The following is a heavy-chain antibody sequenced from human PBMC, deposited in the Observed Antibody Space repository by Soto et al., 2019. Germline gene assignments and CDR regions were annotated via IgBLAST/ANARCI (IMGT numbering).Heavy chain of an antibody. CDR2: ISYDGSNK. CDR3: ARENERDGMDV. CDR1: GFTFSSYA. Sequence: QVQLVESGGGVVQPGRSLSLSCAASGFTFSSYAMHWVRQAPGKGLEWVAVISYDGSNKYYADSVKGRFTISRDNAKNTLYLQMNSLRAEETAVYYCARENERDGMDVCGQGTTVTVSS. J-gene: IGHJ6*02. V-gene: IGHV3-30-3*01.